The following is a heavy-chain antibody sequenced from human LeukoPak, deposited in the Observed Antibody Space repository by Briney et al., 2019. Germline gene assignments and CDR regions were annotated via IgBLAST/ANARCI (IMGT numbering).Heavy chain of an antibody. V-gene: IGHV4-34*01. CDR3: ASPSIVGATAPIDY. CDR1: GGSFSGYY. CDR2: INHSGST. D-gene: IGHD1-26*01. Sequence: SETLSLTCAVYGGSFSGYYWSWIRQPPGKGLEWIGEINHSGSTNYNPSPKSRVTISVDTPKNQFSLKLSSVTAADTAVYYCASPSIVGATAPIDYWGQGTLVTVSS. J-gene: IGHJ4*02.